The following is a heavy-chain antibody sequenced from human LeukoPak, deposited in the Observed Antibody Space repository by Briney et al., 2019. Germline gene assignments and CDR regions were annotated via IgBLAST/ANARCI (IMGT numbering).Heavy chain of an antibody. D-gene: IGHD1-20*01. CDR1: GFTFSSYT. CDR2: LSSTGDST. CDR3: AKTGNYNWNGFDY. J-gene: IGHJ4*02. V-gene: IGHV3-64*01. Sequence: GGSLRLSCVASGFTFSSYTMFWVRQAPGKGLEHVSGLSSTGDSTYYAKGVKGRFTISRDNSKNTLYLQMNSLRVEDSAVYYCAKTGNYNWNGFDYWGQGTLVTVSS.